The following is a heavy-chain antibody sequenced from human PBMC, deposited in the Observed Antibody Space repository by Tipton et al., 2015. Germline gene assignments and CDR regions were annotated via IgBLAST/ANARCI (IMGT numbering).Heavy chain of an antibody. CDR2: ISYSGST. CDR3: ARLFPSVTHYDFWSGPSRDYYGMDV. Sequence: TLSLTCTVSGGSISSSNYYWGWIRQPPGKGLEWIGSISYSGSTYYNPSLKSRVTISVDTSKNQFSLKLRSVTAADTAVYYCARLFPSVTHYDFWSGPSRDYYGMDVWGQGTTVTVSS. V-gene: IGHV4-39*07. J-gene: IGHJ6*02. CDR1: GGSISSSNYY. D-gene: IGHD3-3*01.